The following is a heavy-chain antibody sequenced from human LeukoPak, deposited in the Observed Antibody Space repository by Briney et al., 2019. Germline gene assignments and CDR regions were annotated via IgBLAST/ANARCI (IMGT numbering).Heavy chain of an antibody. CDR2: ISGGGETT. Sequence: GGTLRLSCTASGYTFNNYAMNWVRQAPGKGLEWVSSISGGGETTYYADSAKGRFTISRDNSQNTLYLQMNSLRAEDTAVYYCARDYADYVGYFFFDYWGQGTLVTVSS. CDR3: ARDYADYVGYFFFDY. D-gene: IGHD4-17*01. V-gene: IGHV3-23*01. CDR1: GYTFNNYA. J-gene: IGHJ4*02.